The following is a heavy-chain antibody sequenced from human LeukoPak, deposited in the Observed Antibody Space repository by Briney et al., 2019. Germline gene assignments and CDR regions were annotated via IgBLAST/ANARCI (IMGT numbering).Heavy chain of an antibody. V-gene: IGHV4-39*01. J-gene: IGHJ4*02. CDR3: ARVVIVATILTTYFDY. CDR1: GGSISSYY. D-gene: IGHD5-12*01. CDR2: IYYSGST. Sequence: SETLSLTCTVSGGSISSYYWSWIRQPPGEGLEWIGSIYYSGSTYYNPSLKSRVTISVDMSKNQFSLKLSSVTAADTAVYYCARVVIVATILTTYFDYWGQGTLVTVSS.